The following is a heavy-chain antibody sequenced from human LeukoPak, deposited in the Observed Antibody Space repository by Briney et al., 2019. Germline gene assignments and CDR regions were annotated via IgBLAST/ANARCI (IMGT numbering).Heavy chain of an antibody. CDR3: ARESVDIVVVPAAISSYFDY. D-gene: IGHD2-2*02. CDR2: IKQDGSEK. V-gene: IGHV3-7*01. Sequence: PGGSLRLSCAASGFTFSSYWMSWVRQAPGKGLEWVANIKQDGSEKYYVDSVKGRFTISRDNAKNSLYLQMNSLRAEDTAVYYCARESVDIVVVPAAISSYFDYWGQGTLVTVSS. J-gene: IGHJ4*02. CDR1: GFTFSSYW.